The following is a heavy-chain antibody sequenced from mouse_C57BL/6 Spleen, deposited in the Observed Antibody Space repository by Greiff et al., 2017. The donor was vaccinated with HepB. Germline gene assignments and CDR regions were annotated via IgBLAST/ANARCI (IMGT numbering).Heavy chain of an antibody. CDR3: ARAYGGSSSWFAY. J-gene: IGHJ3*01. Sequence: EVRLVESGGGLVKPGGSLKLSCAASGFTFSSYTMSWVRQTPEKRLEWVATISGGGGNTYYPDSVKGRFTISRDNAKNTLYLQMSSLRSEDTALYYCARAYGGSSSWFAYWGQGTLVTVSA. CDR1: GFTFSSYT. CDR2: ISGGGGNT. D-gene: IGHD1-1*01. V-gene: IGHV5-9*01.